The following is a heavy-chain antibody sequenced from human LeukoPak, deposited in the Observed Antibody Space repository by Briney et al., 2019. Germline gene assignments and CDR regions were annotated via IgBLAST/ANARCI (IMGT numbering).Heavy chain of an antibody. CDR2: IKQDGSEK. J-gene: IGHJ5*02. Sequence: GGSLRLSCAASGFTFSSYWMSWVRQAPGKGPEWVANIKQDGSEKYYVDSVKGRFTISRDNAKNSLYLQMNSLRAEDTAVYYCARGDPGQRKYYPNWFDPWGQGTLVTVSS. CDR1: GFTFSSYW. V-gene: IGHV3-7*03. D-gene: IGHD3-10*01. CDR3: ARGDPGQRKYYPNWFDP.